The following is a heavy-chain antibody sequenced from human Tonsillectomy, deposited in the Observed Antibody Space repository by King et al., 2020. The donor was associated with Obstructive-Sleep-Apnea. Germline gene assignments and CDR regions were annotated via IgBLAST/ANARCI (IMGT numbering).Heavy chain of an antibody. CDR2: IYYSGSS. J-gene: IGHJ5*02. CDR1: GGSIGTYY. CDR3: ARSPYGAGIIDWFDP. V-gene: IGHV4-59*01. Sequence: QLQESGPGLVKPSETLSLTCTVSGGSIGTYYWSWIRQSPGKGLEWIGFIYYSGSSNYNPSLKSRVSISVDTSRNQFSLSLSSVTAADTAVYYCARSPYGAGIIDWFDPWGQGTRVTVAS. D-gene: IGHD3-10*01.